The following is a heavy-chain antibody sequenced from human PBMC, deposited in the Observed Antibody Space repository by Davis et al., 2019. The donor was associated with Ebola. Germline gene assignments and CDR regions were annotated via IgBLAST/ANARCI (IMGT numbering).Heavy chain of an antibody. J-gene: IGHJ2*01. D-gene: IGHD6-6*01. CDR3: ARLSGLFSSSSGALYFDL. Sequence: GSLRLSCAVSGYSISSGYYWGWVRQPPGKGLEWIGSIYYNGRTYYNSSLEGRVTISLDTSKNQFSLKLRSVTAADTAVYFCARLSGLFSSSSGALYFDLWGRGTLVSVSS. V-gene: IGHV4-38-2*01. CDR1: GYSISSGYY. CDR2: IYYNGRT.